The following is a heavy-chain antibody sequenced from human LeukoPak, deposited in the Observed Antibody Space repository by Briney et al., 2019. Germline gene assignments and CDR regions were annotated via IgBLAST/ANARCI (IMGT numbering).Heavy chain of an antibody. D-gene: IGHD6-19*01. V-gene: IGHV4-59*01. CDR3: ARDGVAGGFDF. Sequence: SETLSLTCTVSGRSIGSYYWNCIRQAPGKGLEWIGYIHYSGSTNHNSSLKSRVTISVDTSKNQYSLKLSSVTAADTAVYYCARDGVAGGFDFWGRGTLVTVSS. CDR1: GRSIGSYY. CDR2: IHYSGST. J-gene: IGHJ4*02.